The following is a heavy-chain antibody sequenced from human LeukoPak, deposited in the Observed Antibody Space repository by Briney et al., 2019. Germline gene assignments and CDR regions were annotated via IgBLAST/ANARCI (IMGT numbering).Heavy chain of an antibody. Sequence: GRSLRLSCAASGFTFDDYAMHWVRQAPGKGLEWVSGISWNSGSIGYADSVKGRFTISRDNAKNSLYLQMNSLRGQDTALYYCARDPAAGYYGDYYMDVWGKGTTVTVSS. CDR2: ISWNSGSI. CDR1: GFTFDDYA. V-gene: IGHV3-9*01. D-gene: IGHD6-19*01. J-gene: IGHJ6*03. CDR3: ARDPAAGYYGDYYMDV.